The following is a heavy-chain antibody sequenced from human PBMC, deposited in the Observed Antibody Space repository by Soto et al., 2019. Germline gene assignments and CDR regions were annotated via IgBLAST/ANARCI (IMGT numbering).Heavy chain of an antibody. J-gene: IGHJ6*02. D-gene: IGHD5-18*01. CDR2: IIPIFGTA. CDR1: GGTFSSYA. Sequence: QVQLVQSGAEVKKPGSSVKVSCKASGGTFSSYAISWVRQAPGQGLEWMGGIIPIFGTADYAQKFQGRVTSTADESTSTAYMELSSLRSEDTAVYYCATQGLPNDYCYGMDVWGQGTTVTVSS. CDR3: ATQGLPNDYCYGMDV. V-gene: IGHV1-69*12.